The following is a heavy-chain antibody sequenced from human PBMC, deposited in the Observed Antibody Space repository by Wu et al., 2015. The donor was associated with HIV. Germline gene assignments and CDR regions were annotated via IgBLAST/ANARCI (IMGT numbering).Heavy chain of an antibody. CDR2: INPNSGGT. CDR1: GYTLTDYY. V-gene: IGHV1-2*02. D-gene: IGHD4-23*01. J-gene: IGHJ2*01. CDR3: ARDLSRYGYESDYGGNWYFDL. Sequence: QVQLVQSGAEVKKPGASVTVSCKASGYTLTDYYIHWVRQAPGQGLEWMGWINPNSGGTKYAQNFQGRVTMTRDTSINTAYMELRSLRSEDTAVYHCARDLSRYGYESDYGGNWYFDLWGRGHPGHCLL.